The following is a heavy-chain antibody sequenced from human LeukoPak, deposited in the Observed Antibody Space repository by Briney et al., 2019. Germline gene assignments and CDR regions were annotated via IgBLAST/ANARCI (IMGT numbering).Heavy chain of an antibody. CDR2: IKKDGSAA. CDR1: GFSFSSHW. Sequence: GGSLRLSCAASGFSFSSHWMSWIRQAPGKGLEWVASIKKDGSAADYVDSLKGRFTISRDNAKSSLVQQINSLRAEDTAVYYCAKTSNYFDNWGQGTLVTVSA. J-gene: IGHJ4*02. V-gene: IGHV3-7*01. CDR3: AKTSNYFDN.